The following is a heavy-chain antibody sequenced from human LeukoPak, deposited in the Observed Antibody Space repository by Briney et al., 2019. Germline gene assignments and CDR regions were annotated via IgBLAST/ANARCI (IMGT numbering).Heavy chain of an antibody. Sequence: GGSLRLSCAASGFTFSSYAMHWVRQAPGKGLEWVAVISYGGSNKYYADSVKGRFTISRDNSKNTLYLQMNSLRAEDTAVYYCARDLGEGSSWSIIDYWGQGTLVTVSS. V-gene: IGHV3-30*17. D-gene: IGHD6-13*01. CDR2: ISYGGSNK. CDR1: GFTFSSYA. CDR3: ARDLGEGSSWSIIDY. J-gene: IGHJ4*02.